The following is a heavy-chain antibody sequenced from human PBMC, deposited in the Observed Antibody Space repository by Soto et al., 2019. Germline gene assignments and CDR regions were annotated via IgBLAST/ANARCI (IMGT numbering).Heavy chain of an antibody. CDR1: GYTFASYA. CDR2: ISAYNGNT. Sequence: QVQLVQSGAEVKKPGASVKVSCKASGYTFASYAISWMRQAPGQGLEWMGGISAYNGNTNYARKLQGRVNMTTDPSTSTAYMELRSLRSDDTAVYYCARDPPPPDYWGQGTLVTVSS. V-gene: IGHV1-18*01. CDR3: ARDPPPPDY. J-gene: IGHJ4*02.